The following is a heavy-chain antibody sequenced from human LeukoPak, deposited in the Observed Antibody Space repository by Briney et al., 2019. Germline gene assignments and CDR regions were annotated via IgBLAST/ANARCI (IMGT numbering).Heavy chain of an antibody. Sequence: GGSLRLSCAASGFTFSSYAMSWVRQAPGKGLEWVSAISGSGGSTYYADSVKGRFTISRDNSKNTLYLQMNSLRAEDTAVYYCAKDPPGYSSGWYYLDYWGQGTLVTVSS. CDR2: ISGSGGST. J-gene: IGHJ4*02. CDR1: GFTFSSYA. V-gene: IGHV3-23*01. D-gene: IGHD6-19*01. CDR3: AKDPPGYSSGWYYLDY.